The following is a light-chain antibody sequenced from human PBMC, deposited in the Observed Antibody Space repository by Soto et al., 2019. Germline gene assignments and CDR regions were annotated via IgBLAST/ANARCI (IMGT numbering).Light chain of an antibody. J-gene: IGKJ1*01. CDR2: ATA. CDR3: QQYHNWPLT. Sequence: EIVMTQSPATLSVSPGESATLSCRASQRVSTDLAWYQQKPGQAPRLVMYATATRATGITPRFSGNGSGTEFTLTISCLQSEDFAVYFCQQYHNWPLTFGQGTKV. CDR1: QRVSTD. V-gene: IGKV3-15*01.